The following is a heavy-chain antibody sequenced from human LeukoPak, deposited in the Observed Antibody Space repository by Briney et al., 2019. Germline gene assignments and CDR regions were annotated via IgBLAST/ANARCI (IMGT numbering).Heavy chain of an antibody. CDR3: AELGITMIGGV. CDR2: ISSSGSTI. CDR1: GFTFSSYS. D-gene: IGHD3-10*02. J-gene: IGHJ6*04. V-gene: IGHV3-48*04. Sequence: PGGTLKRSCAASGFTFSSYSMSWVHKAPGKGLEWVSYISSSGSTIYYADSVKGRFTISRDNAKNSLYLQMNSLRAEDTAVYYCAELGITMIGGVWGKGTTVTISS.